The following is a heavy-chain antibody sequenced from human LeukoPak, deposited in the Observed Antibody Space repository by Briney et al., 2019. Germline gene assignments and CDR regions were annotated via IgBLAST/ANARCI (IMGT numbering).Heavy chain of an antibody. Sequence: SVKVSCKAPGGTFSSYAISWVRQAPGQGLEWMGRIIPIFGTANYAQKFQGRVTITTDESTSTAYMELSSLRSEDTAVYYCARGAKYSSSWSHAFDIWGQGTMVTVSS. CDR1: GGTFSSYA. D-gene: IGHD6-13*01. CDR2: IIPIFGTA. J-gene: IGHJ3*02. CDR3: ARGAKYSSSWSHAFDI. V-gene: IGHV1-69*05.